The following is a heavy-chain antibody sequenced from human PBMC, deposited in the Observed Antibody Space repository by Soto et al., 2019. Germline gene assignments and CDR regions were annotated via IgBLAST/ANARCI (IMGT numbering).Heavy chain of an antibody. CDR3: ARGHSSRSGYYDVA. D-gene: IGHD3-22*01. CDR2: IHTRGII. CDR1: GGSVSSSY. V-gene: IGHV4-4*07. J-gene: IGHJ5*02. Sequence: QVQLQESGPGLVKPSETLSLTCTVSGGSVSSSYWSWVRQPAGKGLEWIGRIHTRGIINYNPSLTCRVTMSVDTSKNQFFLRLSSVTAADTGVYYCARGHSSRSGYYDVAWGQGTLVTVSS.